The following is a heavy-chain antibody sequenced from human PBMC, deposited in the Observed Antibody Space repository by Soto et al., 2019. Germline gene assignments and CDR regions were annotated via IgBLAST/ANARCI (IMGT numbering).Heavy chain of an antibody. CDR2: IIPIFGTA. Sequence: GASVKVSCKASGLPFSSYASNWVLQAPGQGLEWMGGIIPIFGTANYAQRFQGRVTITADESTSTADMELSSLTSEDTAMYYCARGSHSPGIAVAGYYFWGQGTLVTVSS. V-gene: IGHV1-69*13. J-gene: IGHJ4*02. CDR1: GLPFSSYA. D-gene: IGHD6-19*01. CDR3: ARGSHSPGIAVAGYYF.